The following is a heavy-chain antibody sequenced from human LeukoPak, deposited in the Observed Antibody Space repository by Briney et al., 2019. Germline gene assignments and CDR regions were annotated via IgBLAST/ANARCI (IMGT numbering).Heavy chain of an antibody. CDR1: GYTFTSYG. Sequence: GASVKVSCKASGYTFTSYGISWVRQAPGQGLEWMGWISAYNGNTNYAQKLQGRVTMTTDTSTSTAYMELRSLRSDDAAVYYCARLGQGYSYGFFDYWGQGTLVTVSS. J-gene: IGHJ4*02. D-gene: IGHD5-18*01. CDR3: ARLGQGYSYGFFDY. V-gene: IGHV1-18*01. CDR2: ISAYNGNT.